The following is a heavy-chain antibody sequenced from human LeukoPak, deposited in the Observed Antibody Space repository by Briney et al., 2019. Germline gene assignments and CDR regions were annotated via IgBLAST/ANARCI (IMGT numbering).Heavy chain of an antibody. V-gene: IGHV4-4*07. CDR2: TYTSGST. D-gene: IGHD3-10*01. CDR3: ARGSMVRGFDS. J-gene: IGHJ5*01. CDR1: GGFLMSYY. Sequence: SETLSLTCSVSGGFLMSYYWTWIHQSAGKGMEFIGRTYTSGSTDYNPSLKIRITLSIGRSKNQFSLKLRSVTAADTAIYYCARGSMVRGFDSWGQGTLVTVSS.